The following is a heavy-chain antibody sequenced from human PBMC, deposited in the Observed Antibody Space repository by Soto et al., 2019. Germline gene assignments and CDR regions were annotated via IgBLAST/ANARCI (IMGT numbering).Heavy chain of an antibody. V-gene: IGHV1-18*01. CDR1: GYTFTSYG. CDR3: ETVPGQLDRNWFGP. D-gene: IGHD1-1*01. CDR2: ISAYNGNT. Sequence: QVQLVQSGAEVKKPGASVKVSCKASGYTFTSYGISWVRQAPGQGLEWMGWISAYNGNTNYAQKLQGRVTMTPASATSTGYMELRSLRSDDTAVYYCETVPGQLDRNWFGPWGQGTLVTVSA. J-gene: IGHJ5*02.